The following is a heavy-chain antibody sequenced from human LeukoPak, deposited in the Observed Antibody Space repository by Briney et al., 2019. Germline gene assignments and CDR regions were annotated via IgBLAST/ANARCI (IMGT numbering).Heavy chain of an antibody. J-gene: IGHJ4*02. D-gene: IGHD1-26*01. Sequence: SETLSLTCTVSGGSINNYYWSWIRQPPGKGLEWIGYIHYSGSTNYNPSLKSRVTISVDTSKNQFSLKLSSVTAADTAVYYCAGSKVGATCLGYWGQGTLVTVSS. CDR1: GGSINNYY. CDR2: IHYSGST. V-gene: IGHV4-59*01. CDR3: AGSKVGATCLGY.